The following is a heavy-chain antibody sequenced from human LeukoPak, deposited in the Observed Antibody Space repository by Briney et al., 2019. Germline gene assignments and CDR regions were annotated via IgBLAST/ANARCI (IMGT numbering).Heavy chain of an antibody. CDR1: GYTFTGYY. J-gene: IGHJ4*02. V-gene: IGHV1-2*02. D-gene: IGHD2-2*01. Sequence: EASVKVSCKASGYTFTGYYMHWVRQAPGQGLEWMGWINPNSGGTNYAQKFQGRVTMTRDTSISTAYMELSRLRSDDTAVYYCARDDCSSTSCYDYSDYWGQGTLVTVSS. CDR3: ARDDCSSTSCYDYSDY. CDR2: INPNSGGT.